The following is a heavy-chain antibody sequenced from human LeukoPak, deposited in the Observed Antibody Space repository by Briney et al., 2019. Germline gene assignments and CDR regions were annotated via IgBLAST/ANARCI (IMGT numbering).Heavy chain of an antibody. Sequence: ASETLSLTCTVSGGSISSYYWSWIRQPPGKGLERIGYIYYSGRTNYNPSLKSRVTISVDTSKNQFSLNLRSVTAADTAVYYCARGGPPTVTRFDYWGQGTLVTVS. CDR3: ARGGPPTVTRFDY. D-gene: IGHD4-17*01. CDR2: IYYSGRT. CDR1: GGSISSYY. J-gene: IGHJ4*02. V-gene: IGHV4-59*01.